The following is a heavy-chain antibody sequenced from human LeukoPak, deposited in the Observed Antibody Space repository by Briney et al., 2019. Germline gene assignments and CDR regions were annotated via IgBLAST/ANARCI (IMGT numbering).Heavy chain of an antibody. CDR2: IKQDGSEK. J-gene: IGHJ4*02. V-gene: IGHV3-7*01. D-gene: IGHD2-15*01. CDR3: ARVPGRTRYFDS. CDR1: GFTFTCCW. Sequence: GGSLRLSCAASGFTFTCCWMSWVRQTPGKGLEWVASIKQDGSEKFYADSVKGRFTISRDNAKNSLYLQVNSLRAEDPAVYYCARVPGRTRYFDSWGQGILVTVSS.